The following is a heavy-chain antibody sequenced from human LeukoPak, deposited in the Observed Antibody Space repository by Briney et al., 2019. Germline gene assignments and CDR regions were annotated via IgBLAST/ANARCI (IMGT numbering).Heavy chain of an antibody. D-gene: IGHD3-22*01. J-gene: IGHJ4*02. Sequence: GGSLRLSCAASGFTFSSYSMNWVRQAPGKGLEWVSSISSSSSYIYYADSVRGRFTISRDNAKNSLYLQMNSLRAEDTAVYYCAREGDYDSSGFDYWGQGTLVTVSS. CDR2: ISSSSSYI. CDR3: AREGDYDSSGFDY. CDR1: GFTFSSYS. V-gene: IGHV3-21*01.